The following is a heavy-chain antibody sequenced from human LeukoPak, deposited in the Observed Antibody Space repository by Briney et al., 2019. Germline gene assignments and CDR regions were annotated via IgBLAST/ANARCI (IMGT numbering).Heavy chain of an antibody. V-gene: IGHV1-2*02. CDR3: GTLLSNGPFDY. Sequence: ASLKVSCKASGYTFTGYYMHWVRQVPGQGLEWMGWIYPNTGATKYAQKFQGRVTMTRDTSISTAYMELSGLRSDDTAVYYCGTLLSNGPFDYWGQGSLVTVSS. J-gene: IGHJ4*02. CDR2: IYPNTGAT. CDR1: GYTFTGYY.